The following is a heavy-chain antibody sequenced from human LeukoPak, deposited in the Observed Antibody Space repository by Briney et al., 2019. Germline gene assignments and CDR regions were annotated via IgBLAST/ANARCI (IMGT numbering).Heavy chain of an antibody. CDR3: AGDLTYYDSSGYPISGI. CDR1: GFTFSSYS. V-gene: IGHV3-21*01. J-gene: IGHJ3*02. D-gene: IGHD3-22*01. Sequence: GGSLRLSRAASGFTFSSYSMNWVRQAPGKGLEWVSSISSSSYIYYADSVKGRFTISRDNAKNSLYLQMNSLRAEDTAVYYCAGDLTYYDSSGYPISGIWGQGTMVTVSS. CDR2: ISSSSYI.